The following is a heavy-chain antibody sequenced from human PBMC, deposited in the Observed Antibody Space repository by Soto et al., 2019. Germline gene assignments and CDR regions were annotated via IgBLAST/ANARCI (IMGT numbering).Heavy chain of an antibody. CDR3: AKEWLGYSYGWYYFDY. Sequence: EVQLVESGGGLIQPGRSLRLSCAASGFTFDDYAMHWVRQAPGKGLEWVSGISWNSGSIGYADSVKGRFTISRDNAKNSPYLQMNSLRAEDTALYYFAKEWLGYSYGWYYFDYWGQGPLVTVSS. J-gene: IGHJ4*02. D-gene: IGHD5-18*01. CDR1: GFTFDDYA. CDR2: ISWNSGSI. V-gene: IGHV3-9*01.